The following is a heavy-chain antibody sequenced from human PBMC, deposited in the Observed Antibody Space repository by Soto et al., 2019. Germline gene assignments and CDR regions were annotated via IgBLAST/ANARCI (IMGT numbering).Heavy chain of an antibody. Sequence: QVQLVESGGGVVQPGRSLRLSCAASGFTFSSYAMHWVRQAPGKGLEWVAVISYDGGNKYYADSVKGRFTISRDNSKNTLYLQMNSLRAEDTAVYYCARKLSGRPVGYYYYGMDVWGQGTTVTVSS. CDR2: ISYDGGNK. D-gene: IGHD6-19*01. CDR1: GFTFSSYA. J-gene: IGHJ6*02. CDR3: ARKLSGRPVGYYYYGMDV. V-gene: IGHV3-30-3*01.